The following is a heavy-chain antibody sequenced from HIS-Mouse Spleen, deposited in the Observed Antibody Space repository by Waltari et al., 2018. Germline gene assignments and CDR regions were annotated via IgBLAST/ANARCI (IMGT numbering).Heavy chain of an antibody. CDR1: GFTFVSYG. Sequence: QVQLVESGGGVVQPGRSLRLSCAAPGFTFVSYGMHWVGQAPGKGLEWVAVISYDGSNKYYADSVKGRFTISRDNSKNTLYLQMNSLRAEDTAVYYCAKASSGWLDYWGQGTLVTVSS. D-gene: IGHD6-19*01. J-gene: IGHJ4*02. CDR3: AKASSGWLDY. CDR2: ISYDGSNK. V-gene: IGHV3-30*18.